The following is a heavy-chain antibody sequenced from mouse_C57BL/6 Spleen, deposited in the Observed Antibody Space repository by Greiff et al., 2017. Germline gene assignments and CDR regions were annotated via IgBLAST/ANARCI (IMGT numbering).Heavy chain of an antibody. J-gene: IGHJ3*01. V-gene: IGHV1-52*01. Sequence: QVQLQQPGAELVRPGSSVKLSCKASGYTFTSYWMHWVKQRPIQGLEWIGNIDPSDSETHYNQKFKDKATLTVDKSSSTAYMQLSSLTSEDAAVYYCASWGNDGYPWFAYWGQGTLVTVSA. CDR2: IDPSDSET. D-gene: IGHD2-3*01. CDR3: ASWGNDGYPWFAY. CDR1: GYTFTSYW.